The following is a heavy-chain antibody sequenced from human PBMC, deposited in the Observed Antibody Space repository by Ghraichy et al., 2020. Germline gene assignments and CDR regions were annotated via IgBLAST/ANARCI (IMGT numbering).Heavy chain of an antibody. Sequence: SETLSLTCTVSGDSISGSYWSWIRQPPGKGLEWIGYIYYSGTTIYNPSLKSRVTISVDTSKNQFSLKLTSVTAADTAVYYCARLIASTGSSYWFDPWGQGTLVTVSS. CDR2: IYYSGTT. CDR3: ARLIASTGSSYWFDP. D-gene: IGHD1-1*01. J-gene: IGHJ5*02. CDR1: GDSISGSY. V-gene: IGHV4-59*01.